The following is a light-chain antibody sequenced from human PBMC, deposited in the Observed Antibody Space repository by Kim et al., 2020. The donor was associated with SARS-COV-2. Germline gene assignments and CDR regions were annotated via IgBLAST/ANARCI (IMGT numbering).Light chain of an antibody. CDR1: KLGDKY. CDR3: QAWDSSTGGV. Sequence: VSPGQTARITCSGDKLGDKYACWYQQKPGQSPVLVIYQDRKRPSGIPERFSGSNSGNTATLTISGTQAMDEADYYCQAWDSSTGGVFGGGTKVTVL. V-gene: IGLV3-1*01. J-gene: IGLJ2*01. CDR2: QDR.